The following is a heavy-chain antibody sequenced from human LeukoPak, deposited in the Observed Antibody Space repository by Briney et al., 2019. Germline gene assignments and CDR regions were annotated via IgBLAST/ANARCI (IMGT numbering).Heavy chain of an antibody. CDR1: GFTFSSYS. V-gene: IGHV3-21*01. CDR3: ARVTVNPDY. CDR2: ISGSSSYI. J-gene: IGHJ4*02. D-gene: IGHD4-11*01. Sequence: GGSLRLSCAASGFTFSSYSMNWVRQAPGKGLEWVSSISGSSSYIYYADSVKGRFTISRDNAKNSLYLQMNSLRAEDTAVYYCARVTVNPDYWGQGTLVTVSS.